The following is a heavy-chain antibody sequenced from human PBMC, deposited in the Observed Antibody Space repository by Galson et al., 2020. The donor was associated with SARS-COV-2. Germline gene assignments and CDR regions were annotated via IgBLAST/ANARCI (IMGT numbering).Heavy chain of an antibody. CDR2: IKSDGSST. CDR1: GITFSNYW. V-gene: IGHV3-74*01. CDR3: ARDRSTSGTGYCDY. J-gene: IGHJ4*02. Sequence: GGSLRLSCAASGITFSNYWMHWVRQAPGKGLVWVSRIKSDGSSTSHADSVKGRFSISRDNAKNTLYLQMNSLRAEDTAVYYVARDRSTSGTGYCDYWGQGTLVTVSS. D-gene: IGHD2-2*01.